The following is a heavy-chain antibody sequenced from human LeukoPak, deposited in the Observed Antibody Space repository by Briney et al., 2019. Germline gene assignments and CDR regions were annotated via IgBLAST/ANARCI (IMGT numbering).Heavy chain of an antibody. CDR3: ARLMEDRWELPLYY. J-gene: IGHJ4*02. Sequence: GESLKISCKGSGYSVTSYWIGWVRQMPGKGLECMWIIYPGDSDTRYSPSFQGQDPIQAAKSISTAYMPWSSLKASDTAMYSCARLMEDRWELPLYYWGQGTLVTVSS. D-gene: IGHD1-26*01. CDR1: GYSVTSYW. CDR2: IYPGDSDT. V-gene: IGHV5-51*01.